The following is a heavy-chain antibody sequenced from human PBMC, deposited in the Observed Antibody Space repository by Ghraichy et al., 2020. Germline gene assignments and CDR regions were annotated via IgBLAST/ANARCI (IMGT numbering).Heavy chain of an antibody. Sequence: GGSLRLSCAASGFTFSTSIMSWVRQAPGKGLEWASTFSGTSGNTYYADSVKGRFTISRDNSKSTLFLQMNSLRAEDTAVYYCAKKTAGGRSNYFDLWGRGALVTVSS. J-gene: IGHJ2*01. CDR2: FSGTSGNT. D-gene: IGHD3-16*01. V-gene: IGHV3-23*01. CDR1: GFTFSTSI. CDR3: AKKTAGGRSNYFDL.